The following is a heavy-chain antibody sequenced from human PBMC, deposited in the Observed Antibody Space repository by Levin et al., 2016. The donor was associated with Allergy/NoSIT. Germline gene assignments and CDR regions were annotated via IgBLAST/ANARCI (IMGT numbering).Heavy chain of an antibody. J-gene: IGHJ4*02. CDR2: IKQDGSEK. D-gene: IGHD4-17*01. V-gene: IGHV3-7*03. Sequence: WIRQPPGKGLEWVANIKQDGSEKHYVDSVKGRFTISRDNAKSSLYLQMNSLRAEDTAVYYCARHGDYGNDWGQGTLVTVSS. CDR3: ARHGDYGND.